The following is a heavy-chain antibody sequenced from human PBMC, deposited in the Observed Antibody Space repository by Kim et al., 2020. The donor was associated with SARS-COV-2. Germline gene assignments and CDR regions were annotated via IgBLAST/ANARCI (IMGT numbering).Heavy chain of an antibody. CDR3: TKDEYGTGTTFDP. J-gene: IGHJ5*02. D-gene: IGHD1-7*01. CDR1: GFTFGDYA. CDR2: IRNKAYGETT. V-gene: IGHV3-49*03. Sequence: GGSLRLSCTASGFTFGDYAVSWFRQAPGKGLEWVGYIRNKAYGETTQYAASVKGRFTISRDDSKNIAYLQMNSLKTEDTAVYYCTKDEYGTGTTFDPWGQGTLFTVSS.